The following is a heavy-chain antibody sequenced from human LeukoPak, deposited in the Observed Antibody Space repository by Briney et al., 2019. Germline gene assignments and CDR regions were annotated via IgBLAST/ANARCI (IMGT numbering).Heavy chain of an antibody. V-gene: IGHV3-48*01. D-gene: IGHD3-22*01. J-gene: IGHJ4*02. CDR2: IGSSSSTM. CDR1: GFTFSSYS. Sequence: GGSLRLSCAASGFTFSSYSMNWVRQAPGKGLEWVSYIGSSSSTMFYADSVKGRFTISRDNAKNSLYLQMDSLRADDTAVYYCARGGYYYVCADYWGQGTLVTVSS. CDR3: ARGGYYYVCADY.